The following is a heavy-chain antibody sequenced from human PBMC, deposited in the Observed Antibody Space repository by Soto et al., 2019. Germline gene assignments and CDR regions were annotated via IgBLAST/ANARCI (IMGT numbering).Heavy chain of an antibody. CDR1: GSAINNLRFA. V-gene: IGHV4-30-4*01. Sequence: LSLPCSVAGSAINNLRFARTWHRQSPGKGLEWIGNIYYSGSTSYNPSLKSRVAISVDTSANQVSLKLNSVTAADTAVYYRATERHRSDL. CDR3: ATERHRSDL. CDR2: IYYSGST. J-gene: IGHJ2*01.